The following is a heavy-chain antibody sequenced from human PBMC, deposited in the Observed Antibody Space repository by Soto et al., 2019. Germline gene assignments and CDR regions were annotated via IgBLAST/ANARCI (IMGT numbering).Heavy chain of an antibody. D-gene: IGHD6-19*01. CDR2: INAGNGNT. J-gene: IGHJ4*02. CDR1: GYTFTSYA. V-gene: IGHV1-3*01. Sequence: QVQLGQSVAEVKKPGASVKVSCKASGYTFTSYAMHWVRQAPGQRLEWMGWINAGNGNTKYSQKFQGRVTITRDTSASTAYMELSILRSEDTAVYYCARVIGGWYFFDYWGQGTLVTVSS. CDR3: ARVIGGWYFFDY.